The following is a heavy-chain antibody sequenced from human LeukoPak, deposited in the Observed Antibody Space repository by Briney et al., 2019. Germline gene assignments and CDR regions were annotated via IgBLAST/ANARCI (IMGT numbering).Heavy chain of an antibody. Sequence: PSETLSLTCTVSGGSISSGGYYWSWIRQPPGKGLEWIGYIYHGGSTYYNPSLKSRVTISVDRSKNQFSLKLSSVTAADAAVYYCARAHRNPPRYYYYYMDVWGKGTTVTVSS. D-gene: IGHD1-14*01. CDR2: IYHGGST. CDR1: GGSISSGGYY. V-gene: IGHV4-30-2*01. J-gene: IGHJ6*03. CDR3: ARAHRNPPRYYYYYMDV.